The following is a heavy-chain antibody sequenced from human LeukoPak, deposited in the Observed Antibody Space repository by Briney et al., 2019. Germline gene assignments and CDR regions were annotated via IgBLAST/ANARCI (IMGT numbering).Heavy chain of an antibody. J-gene: IGHJ5*02. CDR2: INHSGST. D-gene: IGHD4-17*01. CDR1: GGSFSGYY. CDR3: ARVRSPDP. Sequence: TSETLSLTCAVYGGSFSGYYWSWIRQPPGKGLEWIGEINHSGSTNYNPSLKSRVTISVDTSKNQFSLKLSSVTAADTAVYYCARVRSPDPWGQGTLVTVPS. V-gene: IGHV4-34*01.